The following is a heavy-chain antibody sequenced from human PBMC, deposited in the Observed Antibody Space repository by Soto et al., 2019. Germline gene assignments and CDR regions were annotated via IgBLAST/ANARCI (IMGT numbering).Heavy chain of an antibody. CDR2: LYHSGST. CDR3: ARGRAGLDDAFDI. V-gene: IGHV4-38-2*01. J-gene: IGHJ3*02. Sequence: SETLSLTCGVSGYSISSGYYWGWIRQPPGRGLEWIGSLYHSGSTYYNPSLKSRVSLSVDTSKNQISLRLSSVTAADTAVYYCARGRAGLDDAFDIWGRGTMVTVSS. CDR1: GYSISSGYY. D-gene: IGHD6-19*01.